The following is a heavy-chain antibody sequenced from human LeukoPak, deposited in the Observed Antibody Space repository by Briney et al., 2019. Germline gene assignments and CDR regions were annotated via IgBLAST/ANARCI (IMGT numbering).Heavy chain of an antibody. Sequence: GGSLRLSCAACGFTFSIYWMQWVRQTPGKGREWVAVISYAGSNTYYADSVKGQFTISRDNSKNTLYLQMNSPRAEDTAVYYCAQDPGYCSGGSCYYFDYWGQGTLVTVSS. CDR1: GFTFSIYW. J-gene: IGHJ4*02. CDR3: AQDPGYCSGGSCYYFDY. CDR2: ISYAGSNT. D-gene: IGHD2-15*01. V-gene: IGHV3-30*18.